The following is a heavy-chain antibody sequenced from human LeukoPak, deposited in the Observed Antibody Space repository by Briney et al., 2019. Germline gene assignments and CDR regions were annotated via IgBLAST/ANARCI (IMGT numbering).Heavy chain of an antibody. J-gene: IGHJ5*02. Sequence: GGSLRLSCAASGFTFSSYSMNWVRQAPGKGLEFVSVINGDGRTTYYADSVKGRFTISRDNSKNTLYLQMNSLRAEDTAVYYCVGDQVDNVGWLTWGQGTRVTVSS. D-gene: IGHD5-12*01. V-gene: IGHV3-64D*06. CDR1: GFTFSSYS. CDR3: VGDQVDNVGWLT. CDR2: INGDGRTT.